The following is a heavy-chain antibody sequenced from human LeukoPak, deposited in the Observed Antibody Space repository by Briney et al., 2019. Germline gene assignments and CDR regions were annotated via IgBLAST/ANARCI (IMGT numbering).Heavy chain of an antibody. Sequence: PGGSLRLSCPASGFTFSSYAMSWVRQAPGKGLEWVSAISGSGGSTYYADSVKGRFTISRDNSKNTLYLQMNSLRAEDTAVYYCATAAQSRTIFGVVTEFDPWGQGTLVTVPS. CDR2: ISGSGGST. CDR3: ATAAQSRTIFGVVTEFDP. V-gene: IGHV3-23*01. J-gene: IGHJ5*02. D-gene: IGHD3-3*01. CDR1: GFTFSSYA.